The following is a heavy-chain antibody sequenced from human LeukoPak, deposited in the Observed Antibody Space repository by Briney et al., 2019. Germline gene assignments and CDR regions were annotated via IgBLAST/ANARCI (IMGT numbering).Heavy chain of an antibody. CDR3: ARVRRDGYNPLYYFDY. J-gene: IGHJ4*02. Sequence: SQTLSLTCAISGDSVSSNSAAWNWIRQSSSRGLEWLGRTYYRSKWYNDYAVSVKSRITINPDTSKNQFSLRLNSVTPEDTAVYYCARVRRDGYNPLYYFDYWGRGTLVTVSS. CDR1: GDSVSSNSAA. D-gene: IGHD5-24*01. V-gene: IGHV6-1*01. CDR2: TYYRSKWYN.